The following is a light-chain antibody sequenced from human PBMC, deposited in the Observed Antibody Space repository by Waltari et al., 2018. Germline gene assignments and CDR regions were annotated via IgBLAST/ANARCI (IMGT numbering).Light chain of an antibody. CDR1: QSVSSS. CDR3: QQRSNWPPVVT. J-gene: IGKJ5*01. CDR2: DAS. Sequence: EIVLTQSPATLSLSPGERATLSCRASQSVSSSLAWYQHKPGQSPRLLIYDASNMATGIPARFSGSGSGTDFTLTISSLEPEDFAVYYCQQRSNWPPVVTFGQGTRLEIK. V-gene: IGKV3-11*01.